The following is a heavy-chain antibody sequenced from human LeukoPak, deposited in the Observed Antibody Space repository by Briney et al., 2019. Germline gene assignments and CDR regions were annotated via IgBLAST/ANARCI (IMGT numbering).Heavy chain of an antibody. CDR1: GFTFSRYA. CDR3: ARGGEWLLNSYAFDI. CDR2: ISSNGGST. Sequence: GGSLRLSCSASGFTFSRYAMHWVRQAPGKGLKYGSAISSNGGSTYYANSVKGRFTISRDNSKNTLYLQMGSLRAEDMAVYYCARGGEWLLNSYAFDIWGQGTMVTASS. J-gene: IGHJ3*02. D-gene: IGHD3-3*01. V-gene: IGHV3-64*01.